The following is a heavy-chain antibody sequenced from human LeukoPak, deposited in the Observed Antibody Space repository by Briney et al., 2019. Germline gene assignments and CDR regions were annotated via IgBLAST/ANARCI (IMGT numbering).Heavy chain of an antibody. D-gene: IGHD3-10*01. CDR2: IYSGGST. CDR1: GFTFSNYY. CDR3: ARGSDGWTYYYYYYMDV. Sequence: GGSLRLSCAASGFTFSNYYMSWVRQAPGKGLEWVSVIYSGGSTYYADSVKGRFTISRDNSKNTLYLQMNSLRAEDTAVYYCARGSDGWTYYYYYYMDVWGKGTTVTISS. J-gene: IGHJ6*03. V-gene: IGHV3-66*01.